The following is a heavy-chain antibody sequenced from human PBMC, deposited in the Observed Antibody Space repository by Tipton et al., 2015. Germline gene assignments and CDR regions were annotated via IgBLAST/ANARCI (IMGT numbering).Heavy chain of an antibody. Sequence: TLSLTCSVSSDSISKYYWSWIRQPPGKELEWIGYIQYSGSTNYNPSLKSRVTISVDTSKTQFSLKMSSVTASDTAVYYCARARVRHGGLFAPWGQGLLGTVSS. CDR3: ARARVRHGGLFAP. D-gene: IGHD4-23*01. CDR1: SDSISKYY. CDR2: IQYSGST. J-gene: IGHJ5*02. V-gene: IGHV4-59*01.